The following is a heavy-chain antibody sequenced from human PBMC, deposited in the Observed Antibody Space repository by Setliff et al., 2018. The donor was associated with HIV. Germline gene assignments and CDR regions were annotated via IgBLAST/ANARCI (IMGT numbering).Heavy chain of an antibody. CDR1: GFTFSNYW. J-gene: IGHJ4*02. V-gene: IGHV3-23*01. CDR3: AKFFGGYGDYMGFDY. CDR2: ISGSGANT. Sequence: PGGSLRLSCAASGFTFSNYWMSWVRQAPGKGLEWVSAISGSGANTYYADSVKGRFTISRDNSKNTLYLQMNSLRAEDTAVYYCAKFFGGYGDYMGFDYWGQGTLVTVSS. D-gene: IGHD4-17*01.